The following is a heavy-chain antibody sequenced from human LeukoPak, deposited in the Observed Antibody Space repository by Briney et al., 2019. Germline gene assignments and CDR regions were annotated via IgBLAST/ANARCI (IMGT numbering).Heavy chain of an antibody. CDR1: GFTFTSSA. V-gene: IGHV1-58*02. CDR2: IVVGSGNT. CDR3: AADPITMGRGATPGGMDV. Sequence: GASVKASCKASGFTFTSSAMQWVRQARGQRLEWIGWIVVGSGNTNYAQKFQERVTITRDMSTSTAYMELSSLRSEDTAVYYCAADPITMGRGATPGGMDVWGQGTTVTVSS. J-gene: IGHJ6*02. D-gene: IGHD3-10*01.